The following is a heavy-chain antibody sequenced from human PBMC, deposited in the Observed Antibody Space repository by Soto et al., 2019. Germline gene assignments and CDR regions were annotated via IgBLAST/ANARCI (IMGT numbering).Heavy chain of an antibody. V-gene: IGHV3-48*03. D-gene: IGHD2-8*01. J-gene: IGHJ4*02. CDR2: IINSGSTI. Sequence: PGGSLRLSCAASGFTFSSYEINWVRQAPGKGLECISYIINSGSTIYYADSVKGRFTISRDNAKNSLYLQMNSLRAEDTAVYYCARVAGGVIDYWGQGTLVTVSS. CDR3: ARVAGGVIDY. CDR1: GFTFSSYE.